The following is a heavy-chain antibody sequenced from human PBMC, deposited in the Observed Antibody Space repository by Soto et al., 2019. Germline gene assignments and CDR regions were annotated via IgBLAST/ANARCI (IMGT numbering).Heavy chain of an antibody. CDR1: GFTFSSYS. CDR3: ARGTTDYYGSGDNWFDP. Sequence: EVQLVESGGGLVKPGGSLRLSCAASGFTFSSYSMNWVRQAPGKGLEWVSSISSSSSYIYYADSVKGRFTISRDNAKNSLDLQINSLRAEDPAVYYCARGTTDYYGSGDNWFDPWGQGTLVPVSS. V-gene: IGHV3-21*01. D-gene: IGHD3-10*01. J-gene: IGHJ5*02. CDR2: ISSSSSYI.